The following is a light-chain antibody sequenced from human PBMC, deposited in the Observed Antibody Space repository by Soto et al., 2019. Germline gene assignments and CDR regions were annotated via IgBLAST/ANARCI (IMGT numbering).Light chain of an antibody. J-gene: IGLJ1*01. Sequence: QSVLTQPPSASGTPGQRVIISCSGKRSNIGSNTVSWYQQLPRAAPKLLIYRNDQRPSGVSARFSGSKSGSSAALAIIWLHPEEEAAFYCASWYASLNKYVFGTGTKVTVL. CDR1: RSNIGSNT. CDR3: ASWYASLNKYV. CDR2: RND. V-gene: IGLV1-44*01.